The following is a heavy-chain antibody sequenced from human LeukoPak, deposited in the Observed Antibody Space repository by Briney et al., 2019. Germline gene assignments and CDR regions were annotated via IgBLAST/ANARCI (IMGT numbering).Heavy chain of an antibody. CDR3: AKVLPFSYDSSSAWYFVL. V-gene: IGHV3-30*02. J-gene: IGHJ2*01. D-gene: IGHD3-22*01. CDR2: IRDDGSNK. Sequence: GRSLRLSCSAFGFTFSGYSMHWVRQPPGKGLEWVAFIRDDGSNKFYADSVKGRSTISRTNSKNTLHLHMTSLRAEDTAGYYCAKVLPFSYDSSSAWYFVLSGRGALVTVSS. CDR1: GFTFSGYS.